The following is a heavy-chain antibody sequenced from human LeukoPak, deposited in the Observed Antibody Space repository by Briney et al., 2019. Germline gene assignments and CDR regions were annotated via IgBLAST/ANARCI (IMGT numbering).Heavy chain of an antibody. CDR3: ARDQTQAGPTTVDY. CDR2: ISADGTNT. Sequence: PGGSLRLSCVASGFTSSNSWMHWVRQAPGKGLLWVSRISADGTNTKYADSVKGRFTISRDNAKNTLYLQMNTLRAEDTAVYYCARDQTQAGPTTVDYWGQGTLVTVSS. V-gene: IGHV3-74*03. J-gene: IGHJ4*02. D-gene: IGHD1-14*01. CDR1: GFTSSNSW.